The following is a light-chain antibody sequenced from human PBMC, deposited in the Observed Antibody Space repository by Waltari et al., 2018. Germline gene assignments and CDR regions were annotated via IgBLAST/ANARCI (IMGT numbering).Light chain of an antibody. CDR2: WAS. CDR3: QQYSGSPLT. J-gene: IGKJ4*01. Sequence: DIVLTQSPDSLAVSLGDRATINCKSSQSLLDTSNNKNYLAWYRQKPGQPPQLLFYWASTRNSGVPGRLSGGGSGSDFTLTISGLQADDVAVYYCQQYSGSPLTFGGGTKVEIE. CDR1: QSLLDTSNNKNY. V-gene: IGKV4-1*01.